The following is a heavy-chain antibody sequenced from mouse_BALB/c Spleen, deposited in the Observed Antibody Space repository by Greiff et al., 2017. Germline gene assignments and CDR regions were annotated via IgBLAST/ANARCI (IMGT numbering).Heavy chain of an antibody. CDR1: GFTFSSYA. CDR2: ISSGGSYT. V-gene: IGHV5-9-3*01. CDR3: ASQLYDYDDRTWFAY. D-gene: IGHD2-4*01. J-gene: IGHJ3*01. Sequence: EVQLVESGGGLVKPGGSLKLSCAASGFTFSSYAMSWVRQTPEKRLEWVATISSGGSYTYYPDSVKGRFTISRDNAKNTLYLQMSSLRSEDTAMYYCASQLYDYDDRTWFAYWGQGTLVTVSA.